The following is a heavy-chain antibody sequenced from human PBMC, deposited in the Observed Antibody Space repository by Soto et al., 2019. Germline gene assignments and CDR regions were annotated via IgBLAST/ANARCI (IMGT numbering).Heavy chain of an antibody. CDR1: GGSISNYY. Sequence: QVQLQESGPGLVKPSETLSLPCTVSGGSISNYYWSWIGQPPGKGLEWIGYIYYSGSTRYNPSLKSRVTISVDTSKNQFSLKLSSVTAADTAVYYCARHGPIAAAGTVFDYWGQGTLVTVSS. D-gene: IGHD6-13*01. J-gene: IGHJ4*02. CDR2: IYYSGST. V-gene: IGHV4-59*08. CDR3: ARHGPIAAAGTVFDY.